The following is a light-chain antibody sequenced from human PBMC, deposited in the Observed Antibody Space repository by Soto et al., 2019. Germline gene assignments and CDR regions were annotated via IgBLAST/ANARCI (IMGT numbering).Light chain of an antibody. J-gene: IGLJ3*02. CDR2: DNN. CDR3: GTWDSSLSAWV. Sequence: QSVLTQPPSVSAAPGQKVTISCSGSSSNIGNNYVSWYQQLPGTAPKLLIYDNNKRPSGIPDRFSGSKSGTLATLGITGLQTGDEADYYCGTWDSSLSAWVFGGGTQLTVL. V-gene: IGLV1-51*01. CDR1: SSNIGNNY.